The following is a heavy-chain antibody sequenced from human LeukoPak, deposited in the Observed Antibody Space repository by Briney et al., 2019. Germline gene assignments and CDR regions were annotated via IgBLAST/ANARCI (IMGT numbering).Heavy chain of an antibody. D-gene: IGHD1-26*01. CDR3: ARLASGSYGPLTPFDY. J-gene: IGHJ4*02. V-gene: IGHV4-61*08. Sequence: PSETLSLTCTVSGGSIMVAAYSWSWIRQPPGKGLEWIGDIYYSGSTNYNPSLKSRVTISVDTSKNQFSLRLSSVTAADTAVYYSARLASGSYGPLTPFDYWGQGTLVTVSS. CDR1: GGSIMVAAYS. CDR2: IYYSGST.